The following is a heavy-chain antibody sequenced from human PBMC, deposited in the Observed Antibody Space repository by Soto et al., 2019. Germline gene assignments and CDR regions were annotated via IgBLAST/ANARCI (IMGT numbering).Heavy chain of an antibody. J-gene: IGHJ5*01. Sequence: PSETLSLTCAVSGGSISSGGYSWSWIRQPPGKGLEWIGYIYHSGSTTYNPSFKSRLTISVDSSKNQFSLKLTSVTAADTAVYYCARLGGFYQSLDSWGQGALVTVSS. CDR1: GGSISSGGYS. V-gene: IGHV4-30-2*01. CDR3: ARLGGFYQSLDS. CDR2: IYHSGST. D-gene: IGHD3-22*01.